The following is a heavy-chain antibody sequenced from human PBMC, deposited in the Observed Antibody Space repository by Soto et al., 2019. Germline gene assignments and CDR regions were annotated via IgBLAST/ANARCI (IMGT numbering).Heavy chain of an antibody. CDR2: ISSNSRAT. J-gene: IGHJ4*02. CDR3: ATQDFRGPTGTT. Sequence: VHLLDSGGGLVQPGGSLRLSCAASGFTFSSSAMGWVRQGPGKGLEWVSLISSNSRATYYVDSVKGRFAISRDNSKNTLYLQLNNLRAEDTAIYYCATQDFRGPTGTTWGQGTLVTVPS. V-gene: IGHV3-23*01. CDR1: GFTFSSSA. D-gene: IGHD1-1*01.